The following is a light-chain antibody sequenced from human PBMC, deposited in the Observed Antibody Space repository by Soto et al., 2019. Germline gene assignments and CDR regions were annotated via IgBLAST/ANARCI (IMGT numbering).Light chain of an antibody. CDR3: QQYGSSPRT. J-gene: IGKJ1*01. Sequence: EIVLTQSPGTLSLSPGDRATLSCRASQSLTSNYLAWYQQKPGQAPRLLIYGASSRATGIPDRFSGSGSGTDFTLTISSLEPEDFAVYYCQQYGSSPRTFGQGTKVEIK. CDR2: GAS. V-gene: IGKV3-20*01. CDR1: QSLTSNY.